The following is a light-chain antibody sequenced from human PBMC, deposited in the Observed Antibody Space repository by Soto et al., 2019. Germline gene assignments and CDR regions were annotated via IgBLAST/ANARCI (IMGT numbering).Light chain of an antibody. V-gene: IGLV2-14*01. CDR2: EVS. J-gene: IGLJ1*01. CDR3: SSYTSSSTDV. CDR1: SSDVGGYNY. Sequence: QSVLTQPASVSGSPGQSISISCTGTSSDVGGYNYVSWYQQHPGKAPKLMISEVSNRPSGVSNRFSGSKSGNTASLTISGLQAEDEADYYCSSYTSSSTDVFGTGTQLTVL.